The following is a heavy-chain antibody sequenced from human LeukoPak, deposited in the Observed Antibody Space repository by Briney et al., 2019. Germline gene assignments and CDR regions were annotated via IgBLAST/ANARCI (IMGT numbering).Heavy chain of an antibody. CDR2: IYYSGST. CDR1: GGSMSNYY. D-gene: IGHD1-26*01. V-gene: IGHV4-59*08. CDR3: ARLWSGAPFDY. J-gene: IGHJ4*02. Sequence: SETLSLTCTVSGGSMSNYYWSWIRQPPGKGLEWIGYIYYSGSTNYNPSLKSRVTISVDTSKNQFSLKLSSVTAADTAVYYCARLWSGAPFDYWGQGTLVTVSS.